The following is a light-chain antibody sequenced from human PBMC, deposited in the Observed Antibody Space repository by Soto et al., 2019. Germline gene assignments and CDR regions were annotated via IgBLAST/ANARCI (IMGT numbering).Light chain of an antibody. CDR1: QFVGRN. CDR3: LQHNEWPLT. CDR2: TAS. V-gene: IGKV3D-15*01. J-gene: IGKJ4*01. Sequence: TIMTQSPAILSASPGEEVTLSCRASQFVGRNLAWYRQKVGQGPRLLIYTASTRAPGIPVRFSGSGSGTEFALPISGLPSDDFATYHCLQHNEWPLTFGGGTKVEIK.